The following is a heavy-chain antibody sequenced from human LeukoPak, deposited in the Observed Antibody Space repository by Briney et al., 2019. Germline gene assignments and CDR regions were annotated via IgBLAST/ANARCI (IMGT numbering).Heavy chain of an antibody. Sequence: SETLSLTCTVSGGSISSSSYYWGWIRQPPGKGLEWIGYIYYRGSTNYNPSLKSRVTISVDTSKNQFSLKLSSVTAADTAAYYCARESGYYNWFDPWGQGTLVTVSS. CDR1: GGSISSSSYY. CDR2: IYYRGST. D-gene: IGHD5-12*01. CDR3: ARESGYYNWFDP. J-gene: IGHJ5*02. V-gene: IGHV4-61*01.